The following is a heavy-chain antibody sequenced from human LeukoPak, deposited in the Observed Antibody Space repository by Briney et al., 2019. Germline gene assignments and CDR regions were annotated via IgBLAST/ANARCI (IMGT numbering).Heavy chain of an antibody. V-gene: IGHV3-23*01. CDR2: ISSNGGST. CDR3: AKDSNAYSSGWYFY. Sequence: SGGSLRLSCAASGFSFSSYAMSWVRQVPGKGLEWVSGISSNGGSTLYADSVKGRFTISRDNSKNTLYLQMNSLRAEDTAVYYCAKDSNAYSSGWYFYWGQGTLVTVSS. CDR1: GFSFSSYA. D-gene: IGHD6-19*01. J-gene: IGHJ4*02.